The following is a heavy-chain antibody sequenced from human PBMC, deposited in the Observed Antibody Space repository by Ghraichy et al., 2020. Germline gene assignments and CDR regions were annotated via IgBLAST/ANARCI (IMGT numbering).Heavy chain of an antibody. D-gene: IGHD3-22*01. CDR3: ARDGGYYYDSSGYGY. CDR2: INPNSGGT. Sequence: ASVKVSCKASGYTFTGYYMHWVRQAPGQGLEWMGWINPNSGGTNYAQKFQGRVTMTRDTSISTAYMELSRLRSDDTAVYYCARDGGYYYDSSGYGYWGQGTLVTVSS. J-gene: IGHJ4*02. CDR1: GYTFTGYY. V-gene: IGHV1-2*02.